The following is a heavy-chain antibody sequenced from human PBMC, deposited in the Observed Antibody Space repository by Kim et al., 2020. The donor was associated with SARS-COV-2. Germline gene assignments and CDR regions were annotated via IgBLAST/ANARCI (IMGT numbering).Heavy chain of an antibody. D-gene: IGHD6-13*01. J-gene: IGHJ4*02. CDR1: GFTVSSNY. Sequence: GGSLRLSCAASGFTVSSNYMSWVRQAPGKGLEWVSVIYSGGSTYYADSVKGRFTISRDNSKNTLYLQMNSLRAGDTAVYYCASENPGIAAAGTFDYWGQGTLVTVSS. CDR3: ASENPGIAAAGTFDY. CDR2: IYSGGST. V-gene: IGHV3-53*01.